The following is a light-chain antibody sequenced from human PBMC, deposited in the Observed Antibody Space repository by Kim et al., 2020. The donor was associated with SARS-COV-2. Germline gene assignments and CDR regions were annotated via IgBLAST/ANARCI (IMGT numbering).Light chain of an antibody. Sequence: GQSITLSCTGTSSDVGGYNSVSWHQQHPGKAPKVMIYDVSNRPSGVSNRFSGSKSGNSASLTISGLQAEDEADYYCSSYTTSSTVVFGGGTQLTVL. J-gene: IGLJ2*01. V-gene: IGLV2-14*03. CDR3: SSYTTSSTVV. CDR1: SSDVGGYNS. CDR2: DVS.